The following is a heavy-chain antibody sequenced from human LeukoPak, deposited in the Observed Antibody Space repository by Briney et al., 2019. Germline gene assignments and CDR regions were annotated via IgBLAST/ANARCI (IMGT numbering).Heavy chain of an antibody. CDR3: ARRTRGFCSSTSCYGHDF. Sequence: GGSLRLSCATSGFTFSSFAMTWVRQAPGKGLEWVSAISGSGGSTYYADSVEGRFTISRDNSKNTLYLQMSSLRAEDTAVYYCARRTRGFCSSTSCYGHDFWGQGTLVTVSS. CDR2: ISGSGGST. D-gene: IGHD2-2*01. CDR1: GFTFSSFA. V-gene: IGHV3-23*01. J-gene: IGHJ4*02.